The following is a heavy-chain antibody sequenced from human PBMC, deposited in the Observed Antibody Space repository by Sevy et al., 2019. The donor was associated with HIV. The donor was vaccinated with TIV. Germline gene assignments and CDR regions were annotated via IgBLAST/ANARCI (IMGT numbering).Heavy chain of an antibody. Sequence: GGSLRLSCAASGFTLSSYSMNWVRQAPGKGLEWVSSISSSSSYIYYADSVKGRFTISRDNAKNSLYLQMNSLRAEDTAVYYCARARHSSSSHDAFDIWGQGTMVTVSS. D-gene: IGHD6-6*01. J-gene: IGHJ3*02. CDR2: ISSSSSYI. CDR1: GFTLSSYS. CDR3: ARARHSSSSHDAFDI. V-gene: IGHV3-21*01.